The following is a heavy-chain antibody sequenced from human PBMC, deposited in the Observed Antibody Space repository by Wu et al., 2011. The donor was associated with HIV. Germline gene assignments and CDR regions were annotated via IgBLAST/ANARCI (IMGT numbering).Heavy chain of an antibody. V-gene: IGHV1-46*01. CDR1: AYIFTNYY. Sequence: QVQLVQSVAEVKKPGASVKVSCKASAYIFTNYYMHWVRQAPGQGLEWMGIINPDGGITSYAQNFQDRVTMTTDTSTSTVYMELNSLRSEDTAVYYCARDPLRTKRAFDIWGQGTSGHRLF. D-gene: IGHD2-8*01. CDR2: INPDGGIT. CDR3: ARDPLRTKRAFDI. J-gene: IGHJ3*02.